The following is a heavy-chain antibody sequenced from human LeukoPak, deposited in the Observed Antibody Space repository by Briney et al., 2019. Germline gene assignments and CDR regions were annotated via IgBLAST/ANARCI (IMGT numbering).Heavy chain of an antibody. CDR3: TSWGDTTAEYFQR. Sequence: RSGGSLRLSCAASGFTFSSFAINWVRQAPGKGLEWVAHINPDGRDTYYVDSVKGRFTISRDNAQNSMYLQMNSLRVEDTAVYYCTSWGDTTAEYFQRWGQGTLVTVSS. V-gene: IGHV3-7*01. J-gene: IGHJ1*01. CDR1: GFTFSSFA. CDR2: INPDGRDT. D-gene: IGHD2-21*02.